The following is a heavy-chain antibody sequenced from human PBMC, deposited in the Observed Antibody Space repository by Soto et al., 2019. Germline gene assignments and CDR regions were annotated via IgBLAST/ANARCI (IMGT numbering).Heavy chain of an antibody. CDR1: GYTFTNYY. CDR2: IHPDGGHT. Sequence: ASVKVSCKASGYTFTNYYVQWVRQAPGQGLEWLGVIHPDGGHTTYSQKFQDRVTMTRDTFTSTVYMELSSLRSEDTAVYYCARGDNDYWGQGALVTVSS. V-gene: IGHV1-46*01. CDR3: ARGDNDY. J-gene: IGHJ4*02.